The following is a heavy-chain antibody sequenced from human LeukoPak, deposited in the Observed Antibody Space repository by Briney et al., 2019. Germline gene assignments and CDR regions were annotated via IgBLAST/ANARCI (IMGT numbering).Heavy chain of an antibody. V-gene: IGHV1-46*01. D-gene: IGHD3-10*01. CDR3: ARASDYYGTGSYGVLDY. Sequence: ASVKVSCKASGYTFTSYYMHRVRQAPGQGLEWMGIINPSGGSTSYAQKFQGRVTMTRDTSTSTVYMELSSLRSEDTAVYYCARASDYYGTGSYGVLDYWGQGTLVTVSS. CDR2: INPSGGST. J-gene: IGHJ4*02. CDR1: GYTFTSYY.